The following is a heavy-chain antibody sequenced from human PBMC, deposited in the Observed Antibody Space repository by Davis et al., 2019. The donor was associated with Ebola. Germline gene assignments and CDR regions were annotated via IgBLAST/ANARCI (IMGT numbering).Heavy chain of an antibody. Sequence: ASVKVSCKASGGTFSSYVINWVRQAPGQGLEWMGGSDPKDGETLYAQKFQGRVTMTADISTDTAYMELSSLRSEDTAVYYCAISDYTFWTGYSNYYGMDVWGQGTTVTVSS. CDR1: GGTFSSYV. J-gene: IGHJ6*02. D-gene: IGHD3/OR15-3a*01. CDR2: SDPKDGET. V-gene: IGHV1-24*01. CDR3: AISDYTFWTGYSNYYGMDV.